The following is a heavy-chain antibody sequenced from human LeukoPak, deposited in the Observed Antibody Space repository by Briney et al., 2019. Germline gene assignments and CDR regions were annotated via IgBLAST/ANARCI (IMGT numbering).Heavy chain of an antibody. CDR2: IYTTGST. D-gene: IGHD2-2*01. V-gene: IGHV4-4*07. CDR1: GGSISSYY. Sequence: SETLSLTCTVSGGSISSYYWSWMRQPAGKGLEWIGRIYTTGSTNYNPSLKSRVTMSVDTSKNQFSLKLSSVTAADTAVYYCTRDTSTIWFDYWGQGTLVTVSS. J-gene: IGHJ4*02. CDR3: TRDTSTIWFDY.